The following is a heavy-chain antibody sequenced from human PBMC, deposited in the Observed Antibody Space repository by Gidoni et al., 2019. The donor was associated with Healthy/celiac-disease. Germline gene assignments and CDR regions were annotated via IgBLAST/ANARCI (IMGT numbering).Heavy chain of an antibody. CDR3: AKVQWLAQRSAFDI. J-gene: IGHJ3*02. CDR2: ISYDGSNK. V-gene: IGHV3-30*18. Sequence: QVQLVESGGGVVQPGRSLRLSCAASGFTFSSDGMHWVRQAPGKGLEWVAVISYDGSNKYYADSVKGRFTISRDNSKNTLYLQMNSLRAEDTAVYYCAKVQWLAQRSAFDIWGQGTMVTVSS. D-gene: IGHD6-19*01. CDR1: GFTFSSDG.